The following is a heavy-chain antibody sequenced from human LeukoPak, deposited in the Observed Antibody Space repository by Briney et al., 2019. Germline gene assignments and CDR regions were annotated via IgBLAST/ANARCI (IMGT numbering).Heavy chain of an antibody. CDR3: ARMGEYCSAGSCYIDY. V-gene: IGHV4-34*01. Sequence: SETLSLTCAVSTGSFSGYYWSWIRQPPGKGLEWIGEINHSGGTNYNPSLKSGVTISVDTSKNQFSLKLSSVTAADTAVYYCARMGEYCSAGSCYIDYWGQGTLVTVSS. J-gene: IGHJ4*02. CDR1: TGSFSGYY. CDR2: INHSGGT. D-gene: IGHD2-15*01.